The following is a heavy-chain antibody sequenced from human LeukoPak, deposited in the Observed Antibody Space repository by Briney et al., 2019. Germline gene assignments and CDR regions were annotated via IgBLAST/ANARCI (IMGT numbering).Heavy chain of an antibody. CDR1: GFTFSSYS. J-gene: IGHJ4*02. Sequence: GGSLRLSCAASGFTFSSYSMNWVRQAPGKRLEWVAFIRYDGSYKYYADSVKGRFTISRDNSKNTVYLQMNSLRAEDTAVYYCARDPSSSSSVGGYLDYWGQGTLVTVSS. CDR3: ARDPSSSSSVGGYLDY. CDR2: IRYDGSYK. D-gene: IGHD6-6*01. V-gene: IGHV3-30*02.